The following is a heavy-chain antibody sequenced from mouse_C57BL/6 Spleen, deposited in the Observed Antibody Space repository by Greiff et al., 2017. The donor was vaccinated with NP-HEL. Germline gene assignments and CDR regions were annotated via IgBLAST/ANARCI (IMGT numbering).Heavy chain of an antibody. J-gene: IGHJ4*01. CDR1: GFAFTDYY. D-gene: IGHD2-1*01. V-gene: IGHV7-3*01. Sequence: SPGGLVQPGGGRRGGGGVSGFAFTDYYMSWVRQPPGKALEWLGFIRNKANGYTTEYSASVKGRFTISRDNSQSILYLQMNALRAEDSATYYCARLYYGKAGDYWGQGTSVTVSS. CDR2: IRNKANGYTT. CDR3: ARLYYGKAGDY.